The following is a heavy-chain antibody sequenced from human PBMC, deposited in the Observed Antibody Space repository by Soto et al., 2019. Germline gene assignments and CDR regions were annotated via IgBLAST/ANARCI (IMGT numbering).Heavy chain of an antibody. CDR2: ISYDGSNK. J-gene: IGHJ5*02. Sequence: QVQLVESGGGVVQPGRSLRLSCAASGFTFSNYAMHWVRQAPGKGLEWVAVISYDGSNKHYADSVKGRFTISRDNSKNPLFLQMNSLRTEDTSVYYCARDTTVTTRRAPVDPWGQGTLVTVSS. CDR3: ARDTTVTTRRAPVDP. CDR1: GFTFSNYA. V-gene: IGHV3-30-3*01. D-gene: IGHD4-17*01.